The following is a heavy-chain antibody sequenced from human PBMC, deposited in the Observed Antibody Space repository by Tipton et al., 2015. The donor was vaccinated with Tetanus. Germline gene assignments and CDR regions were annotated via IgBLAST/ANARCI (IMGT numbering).Heavy chain of an antibody. D-gene: IGHD3-3*01. CDR2: IYYGGVT. V-gene: IGHV4-61*01. CDR3: ARIHDFWSGYFDF. Sequence: TLSLTCSVSGGSVNSGTYYWSWIRQPPGKGLEWLGDIYYGGVTQYNPSLESRVTISMDTSKNQVSLRLTSVTATDTAVYYCARIHDFWSGYFDFWGQGTLVTVTS. CDR1: GGSVNSGTYY. J-gene: IGHJ4*02.